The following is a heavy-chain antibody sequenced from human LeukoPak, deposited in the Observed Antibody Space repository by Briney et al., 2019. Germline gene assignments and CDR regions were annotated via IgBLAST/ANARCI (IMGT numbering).Heavy chain of an antibody. J-gene: IGHJ4*02. CDR1: GFTFTRYG. D-gene: IGHD6-19*01. CDR3: AKDGERWLVGISTDY. V-gene: IGHV3-23*01. Sequence: GGSLRLSCAASGFTFTRYGMSWVRQAPGKGLEWVSSISGSGDSTYYADSVKGRFTISRDNSKNTLYLQMNSLRAEDTAVYYCAKDGERWLVGISTDYWGQGTLVTVSS. CDR2: ISGSGDST.